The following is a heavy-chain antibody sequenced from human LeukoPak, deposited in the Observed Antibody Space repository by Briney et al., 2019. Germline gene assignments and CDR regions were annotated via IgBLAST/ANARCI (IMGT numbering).Heavy chain of an antibody. V-gene: IGHV4-39*07. CDR2: IYYTGTT. CDR3: TRDVKESTRFARGYSYGYPDH. J-gene: IGHJ4*02. Sequence: SETLSLTCTVSGASISSSSYFWGWIRQPPGKGLEWVGSIYYTGTTYYDPSLKSRVTISLDTSKNQFSLKLSSVTAADTAVYYCTRDVKESTRFARGYSYGYPDHWGQGVLVTVSS. CDR1: GASISSSSYF. D-gene: IGHD5-18*01.